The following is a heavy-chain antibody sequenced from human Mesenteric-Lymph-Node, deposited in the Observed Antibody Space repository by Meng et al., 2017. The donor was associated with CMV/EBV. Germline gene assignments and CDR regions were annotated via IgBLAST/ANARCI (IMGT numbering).Heavy chain of an antibody. CDR2: ISSSSSYI. CDR1: GFTVSSNY. Sequence: GESLKISCAASGFTVSSNYMSWVRQAPGKGLEWVSSISSSSSYIYYADSVKGRFTISRDNAKNSLYLQMNSLRAEDTAVYYCARESPNSSFDYWGQGTLVTVSS. D-gene: IGHD6-13*01. V-gene: IGHV3-21*01. J-gene: IGHJ4*02. CDR3: ARESPNSSFDY.